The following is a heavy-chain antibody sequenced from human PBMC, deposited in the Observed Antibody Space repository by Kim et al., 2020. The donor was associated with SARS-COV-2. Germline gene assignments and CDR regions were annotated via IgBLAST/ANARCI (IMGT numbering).Heavy chain of an antibody. D-gene: IGHD3-10*01. CDR1: GFTFSSYA. Sequence: GGSLRLSCAASGFTFSSYAMSWVRQAPGKGLEWVSAISGSGGSTYYADSVKGRFTISRDNSKNTLYLQMNSLRAEDTAVYYCAKDGESMVRGSMMGYYYYGMDVWGQGTTVTVSS. V-gene: IGHV3-23*01. CDR2: ISGSGGST. J-gene: IGHJ6*02. CDR3: AKDGESMVRGSMMGYYYYGMDV.